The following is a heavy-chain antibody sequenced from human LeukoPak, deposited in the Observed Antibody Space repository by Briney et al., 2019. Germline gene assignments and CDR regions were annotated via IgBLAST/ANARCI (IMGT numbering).Heavy chain of an antibody. D-gene: IGHD6-6*01. CDR2: ISGSGGST. V-gene: IGHV3-23*01. CDR1: GFSFSSYA. CDR3: SKGGATPYGSSPFDY. Sequence: GGSLRLSCAASGFSFSSYAMSWVRQAPEKGLEWVSRISGSGGSTYYADSVKGRFTISRDNSKNTLYLQMNSLRAEDTAIYYCSKGGATPYGSSPFDYWGQGTLVTVSS. J-gene: IGHJ4*02.